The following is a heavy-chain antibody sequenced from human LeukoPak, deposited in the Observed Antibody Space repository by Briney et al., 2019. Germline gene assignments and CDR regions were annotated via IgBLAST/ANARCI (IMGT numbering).Heavy chain of an antibody. CDR1: GGTFSSYA. CDR2: IIPILGIA. Sequence: GSSVKVSCKASGGTFSSYAISWVRQASGQGLEWMGRIIPILGIANYAQKFQGRVTITADKSTSTAYMELSSLRSEDTAVYYCARDRDYYYDSSGYYVWGQGTTVTVSS. CDR3: ARDRDYYYDSSGYYV. J-gene: IGHJ6*02. V-gene: IGHV1-69*04. D-gene: IGHD3-22*01.